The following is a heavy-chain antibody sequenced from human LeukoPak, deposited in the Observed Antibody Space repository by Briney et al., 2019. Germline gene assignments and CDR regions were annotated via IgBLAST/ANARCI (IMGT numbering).Heavy chain of an antibody. CDR2: IGQDGTEQ. V-gene: IGHV3-7*01. CDR3: ARVGPPYYYYYMDV. Sequence: GGSLRLSCAASGFTFSASWMSWVRQAPGKGLEWVANIGQDGTEQYTADSLKGRFTISRDNTKRTLYLQINSLRVEDTAVYYCARVGPPYYYYYMDVWGNGSTVIVSS. J-gene: IGHJ6*03. CDR1: GFTFSASW.